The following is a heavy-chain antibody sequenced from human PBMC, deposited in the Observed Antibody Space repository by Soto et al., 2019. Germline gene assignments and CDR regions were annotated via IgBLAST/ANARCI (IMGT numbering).Heavy chain of an antibody. CDR2: INHSGST. J-gene: IGHJ3*02. V-gene: IGHV4-34*01. D-gene: IGHD2-15*01. Sequence: SETLSLTCAVYGGSFSGYYWSWIRQPPGKGLEWIGEINHSGSTNYNPSLKSRVTISVDTSKNQFSLKLSSVTAADTAVYYCARGNSPRRRSRCAFDIGGQGTMVTVSS. CDR1: GGSFSGYY. CDR3: ARGNSPRRRSRCAFDI.